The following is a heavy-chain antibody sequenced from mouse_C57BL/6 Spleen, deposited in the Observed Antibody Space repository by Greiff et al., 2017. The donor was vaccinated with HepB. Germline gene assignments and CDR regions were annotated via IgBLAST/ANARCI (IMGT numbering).Heavy chain of an antibody. CDR3: ATPYPYDGSTWGYYFDY. CDR2: IYPGSGST. CDR1: GYTFTSYW. D-gene: IGHD1-1*01. Sequence: VQLQQPGAELVKPGASVKMSCKASGYTFTSYWITWVKQRPGQGLEWIGDIYPGSGSTNYNEKFKSKATLTVDTSSSTAYMQLSSLTSEDSAVYYCATPYPYDGSTWGYYFDYWGQGTTLTVSS. V-gene: IGHV1-55*01. J-gene: IGHJ2*01.